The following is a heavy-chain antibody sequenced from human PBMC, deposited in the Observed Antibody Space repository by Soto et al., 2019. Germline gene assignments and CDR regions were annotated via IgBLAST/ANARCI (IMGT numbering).Heavy chain of an antibody. D-gene: IGHD5-12*01. CDR1: GGSCSGYY. V-gene: IGHV4-34*01. CDR3: ARPDGYSGYSLDF. J-gene: IGHJ4*02. Sequence: PSETLSLTCAVYGGSCSGYYWTWIRQPPGKGLEWIGEINHSGSTNYNPSLKSRVTISVDTSKNQFSLKLSSVTAADTAVYYCARPDGYSGYSLDFWDQGALVTVSS. CDR2: INHSGST.